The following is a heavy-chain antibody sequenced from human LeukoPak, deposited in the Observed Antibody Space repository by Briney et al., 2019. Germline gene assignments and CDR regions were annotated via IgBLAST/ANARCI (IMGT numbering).Heavy chain of an antibody. CDR2: IRDSGGNT. Sequence: RAGGSLRLSYAASGFSFRSYDMTWVRQAPGKGLEWVSAIRDSGGNTYYADSVKGRFTISRDNAKNSLYLQMNSLRADDTAVFYCAREVVPTARDYYYMDVWGKGTTVTVSS. D-gene: IGHD2-2*01. V-gene: IGHV3-23*01. J-gene: IGHJ6*03. CDR1: GFSFRSYD. CDR3: AREVVPTARDYYYMDV.